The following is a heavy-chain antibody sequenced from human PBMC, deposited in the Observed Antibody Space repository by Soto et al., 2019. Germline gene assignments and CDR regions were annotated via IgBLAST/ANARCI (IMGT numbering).Heavy chain of an antibody. V-gene: IGHV6-1*01. CDR3: AGTTSLQWDYMAV. D-gene: IGHD1-7*01. J-gene: IGHJ6*03. CDR1: GNSVSSNIAA. Sequence: SQTLSLTFDISGNSVSSNIAAGNWLSQSPSRGLEWLGRTYYRCRLYNDYAVSVKSRITGNPDTSKKQFSLHLNSVAPEDTAVYYCAGTTSLQWDYMAVWDNGTTGTVSS. CDR2: TYYRCRLYN.